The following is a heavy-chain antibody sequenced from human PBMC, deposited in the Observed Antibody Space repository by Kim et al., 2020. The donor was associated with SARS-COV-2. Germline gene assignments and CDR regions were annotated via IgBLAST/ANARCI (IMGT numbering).Heavy chain of an antibody. D-gene: IGHD2-8*01. J-gene: IGHJ4*02. CDR3: VRQYSTKKKDFYF. Sequence: GESLKISCKGSGYSFVSHWIVWVRQMPGKGLEWMGIIWLDDSDTRYSPSFQGQVTILAYKSISTAYLQCSSLKASDTAMYFRVRQYSTKKKDFYFWGQGT. CDR1: GYSFVSHW. V-gene: IGHV5-51*01. CDR2: IWLDDSDT.